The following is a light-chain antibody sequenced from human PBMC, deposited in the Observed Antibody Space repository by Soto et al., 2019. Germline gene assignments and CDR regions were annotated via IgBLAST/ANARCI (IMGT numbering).Light chain of an antibody. Sequence: EIVVTQSPDTLAVSPGERATLSCRASQSVGTNFAWYQKRPGQDPRLLIYATSTRATGVPGRFSGSGSGTDFTLTIDTLQSEDFALYFCQQYNNCPRYTFGQGTKLEIK. CDR2: ATS. J-gene: IGKJ2*01. CDR1: QSVGTN. V-gene: IGKV3-15*01. CDR3: QQYNNCPRYT.